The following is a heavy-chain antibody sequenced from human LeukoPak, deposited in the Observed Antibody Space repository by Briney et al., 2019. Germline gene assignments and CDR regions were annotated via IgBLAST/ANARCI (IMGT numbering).Heavy chain of an antibody. CDR2: VNPNSGDT. D-gene: IGHD7-27*01. J-gene: IGHJ5*02. CDR1: GYTFTAYY. V-gene: IGHV1-2*02. Sequence: ASVKVSCKASGYTFTAYYLHWVRQAPGQGLEWMGWVNPNSGDTKYAQIFQGRVTMTRDTLSSTVYMELSSLRFDDTAVYYCARDGELGRFDPWGQGSLVSVSS. CDR3: ARDGELGRFDP.